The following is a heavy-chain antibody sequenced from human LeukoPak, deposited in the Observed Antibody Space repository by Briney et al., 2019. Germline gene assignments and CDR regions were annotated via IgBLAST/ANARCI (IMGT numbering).Heavy chain of an antibody. Sequence: SETLSLTCTVSGGSISSSGYYWGWIRQPPGKGLEWIGSFYYSGTTYYNPSLKSRVTISVDTSKNQFSLKLSSVTAAGTAVYYCARAAKLPGYTYGPFDYWGQGTLVTVSS. CDR2: FYYSGTT. J-gene: IGHJ4*02. CDR1: GGSISSSGYY. V-gene: IGHV4-39*07. CDR3: ARAAKLPGYTYGPFDY. D-gene: IGHD5-18*01.